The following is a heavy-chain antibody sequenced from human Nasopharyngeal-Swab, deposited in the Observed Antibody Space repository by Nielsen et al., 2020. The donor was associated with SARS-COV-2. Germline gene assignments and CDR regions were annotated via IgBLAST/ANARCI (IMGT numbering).Heavy chain of an antibody. Sequence: SQTLSLTCTVSGGSISSYYWSWIRQPAGKGLEWIGRIYTSGSTNYNPSLKSRVTMSVDTSKRQFSLKVSSVTAADTAVYYCARESAVSARRRWFDPWGQGTLVTVSS. CDR1: GGSISSYY. D-gene: IGHD6-6*01. CDR2: IYTSGST. J-gene: IGHJ5*02. V-gene: IGHV4-4*07. CDR3: ARESAVSARRRWFDP.